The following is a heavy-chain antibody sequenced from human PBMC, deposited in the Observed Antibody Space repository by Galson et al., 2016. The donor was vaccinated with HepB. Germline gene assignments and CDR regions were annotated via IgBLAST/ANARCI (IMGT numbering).Heavy chain of an antibody. CDR2: IYYSGNS. J-gene: IGHJ4*02. CDR1: GGSISSRSYY. D-gene: IGHD1-26*01. Sequence: ETLSLTCSVSGGSISSRSYYWGWIRQPPGKGLEWIGSIYYSGNSYYNPSLKSRVTISVDTSKNQFALKVISVSAADTAVYYCAKHILGGTYALGDNWGQGTLVTISS. V-gene: IGHV4-39*01. CDR3: AKHILGGTYALGDN.